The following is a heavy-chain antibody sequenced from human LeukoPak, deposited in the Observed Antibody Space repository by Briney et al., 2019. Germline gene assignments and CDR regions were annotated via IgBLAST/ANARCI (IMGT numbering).Heavy chain of an antibody. J-gene: IGHJ6*03. CDR3: ARHDGGETAVASDYYYMDV. V-gene: IGHV3-53*01. CDR2: IYSVGRT. Sequence: GGSLRLSCVASGFSVSSNYLSWVRQAPGKGLDWVSVIYSVGRTYYADSVKGRFTISRDNSKNTLYLQMDRLRTEDTAVYYCARHDGGETAVASDYYYMDVWGKGTAVTVSS. D-gene: IGHD4-23*01. CDR1: GFSVSSNY.